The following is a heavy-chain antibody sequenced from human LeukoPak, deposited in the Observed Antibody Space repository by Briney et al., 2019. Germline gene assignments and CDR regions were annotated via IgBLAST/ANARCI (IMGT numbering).Heavy chain of an antibody. CDR3: TIRRFSGYDAAFDV. D-gene: IGHD5-12*01. CDR1: GITFDDYA. J-gene: IGHJ3*01. CDR2: VNWKTGNI. Sequence: GRSLRLSCAAAGITFDDYAMYWVRQAPGKGLEWVSGVNWKTGNIGYADSVKDRFTTFRDYAKTSLYMQMNSLTTEDTALYYCTIRRFSGYDAAFDVWGQGTMVTVSS. V-gene: IGHV3-9*01.